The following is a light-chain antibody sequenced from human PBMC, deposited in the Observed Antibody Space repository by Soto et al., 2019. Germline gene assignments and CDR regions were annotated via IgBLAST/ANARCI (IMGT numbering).Light chain of an antibody. CDR3: SSYTTSHTLV. V-gene: IGLV2-14*01. CDR2: EVS. Sequence: QSVLTQPASVSESPGQSITISCTGTSSDIGVSTFVSWYQQHPGKAPELIIYEVSERPSGVSHRFSGSKSGNTASLTISGLQAEDEADYYCSSYTTSHTLVFGGGTKLTVL. J-gene: IGLJ2*01. CDR1: SSDIGVSTF.